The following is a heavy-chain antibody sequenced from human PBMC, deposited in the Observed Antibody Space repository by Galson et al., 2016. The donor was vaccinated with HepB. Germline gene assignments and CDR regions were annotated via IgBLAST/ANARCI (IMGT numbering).Heavy chain of an antibody. Sequence: SLRLSCAASGYSFNAFDMHWVRQPPGKGLEWVAVISNDETSKFSADSVKGRFTISSDPSKNTLYLQINSLKPDATAIYYCADPPGDYSAWGQGTLVTVSS. D-gene: IGHD4-17*01. V-gene: IGHV3-30*03. J-gene: IGHJ5*02. CDR1: GYSFNAFD. CDR2: ISNDETSK. CDR3: ADPPGDYSA.